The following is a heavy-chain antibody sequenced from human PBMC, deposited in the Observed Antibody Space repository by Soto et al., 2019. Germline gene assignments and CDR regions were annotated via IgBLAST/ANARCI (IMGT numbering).Heavy chain of an antibody. CDR2: INAGNGNT. CDR3: ARGPGGPGGPGDY. CDR1: GYTFTSYA. D-gene: IGHD2-15*01. V-gene: IGHV1-3*01. J-gene: IGHJ4*02. Sequence: ASVKVSCKASGYTFTSYAMHWLRQAPGQKLEWMGWINAGNGNTKYSQKFKGRVTITRDTSASTAYMELSSLRSEDTAVYYCARGPGGPGGPGDYWGQGTLVTVSS.